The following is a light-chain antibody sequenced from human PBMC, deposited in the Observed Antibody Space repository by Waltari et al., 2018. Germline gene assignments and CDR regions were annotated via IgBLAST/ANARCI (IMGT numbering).Light chain of an antibody. V-gene: IGLV2-11*01. CDR2: DVS. CDR3: CSYAGSYTLYV. Sequence: QSALTQPRSVSGSPGQSVTLSCTGTSSDVVGYNYVSWYQQHPGKAPKLRIYDVSKRPSGVHDRCSGSKSGNTAVLTSSGLQAEDEADDYCCSYAGSYTLYVFGTGTKVTVL. CDR1: SSDVVGYNY. J-gene: IGLJ1*01.